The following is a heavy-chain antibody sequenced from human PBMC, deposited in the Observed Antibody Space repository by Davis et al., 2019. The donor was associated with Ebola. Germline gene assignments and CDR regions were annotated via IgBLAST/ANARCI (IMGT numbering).Heavy chain of an antibody. D-gene: IGHD4-17*01. CDR3: ARDRGDYGDRYYYFDY. Sequence: SETLSLTCTVSGGSVSSGSYYWSWIRQPPGKGLEWIGYIYYSGSTNYNPSLKSRVTISVDKSKNQFSLKLSSVTAADTAVYYCARDRGDYGDRYYYFDYWGQGTLVTVSS. J-gene: IGHJ4*02. V-gene: IGHV4-61*01. CDR1: GGSVSSGSYY. CDR2: IYYSGST.